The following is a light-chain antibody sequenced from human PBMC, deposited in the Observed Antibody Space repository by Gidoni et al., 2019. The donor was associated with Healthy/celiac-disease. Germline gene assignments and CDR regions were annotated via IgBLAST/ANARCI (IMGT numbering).Light chain of an antibody. CDR3: QSYDSSLSV. CDR1: SSNIGAGYD. J-gene: IGLJ1*01. V-gene: IGLV1-40*01. Sequence: QSVLTQPPSVSGAPGQRFTIYCTGSSSNIGAGYDLHWYQQIPGTAPKLLIYGNSNRPSGVPDRFSGSKSGTSASLAITGLQAEDEADYYCQSYDSSLSVFGTGTKVTVL. CDR2: GNS.